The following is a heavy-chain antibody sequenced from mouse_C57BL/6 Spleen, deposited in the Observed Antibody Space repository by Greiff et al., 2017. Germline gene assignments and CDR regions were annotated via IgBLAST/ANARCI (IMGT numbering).Heavy chain of an antibody. V-gene: IGHV5-6*01. CDR1: GFTFSSYG. J-gene: IGHJ2*01. CDR3: ARHGCYY. Sequence: EVKVVESGGDLVKPGGSLKLSCAASGFTFSSYGMSWVRQTPDKRLEWVATISSGGSYTYYPDSVKGRFTISRDNAKNTLYLQMSSLKSEDTAMYYCARHGCYYWGQGTTLTVSS. CDR2: ISSGGSYT.